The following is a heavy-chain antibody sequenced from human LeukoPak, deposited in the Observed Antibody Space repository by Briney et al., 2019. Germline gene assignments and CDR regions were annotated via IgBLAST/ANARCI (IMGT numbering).Heavy chain of an antibody. CDR3: AKGWSSVLDHYYGMDV. D-gene: IGHD2-15*01. CDR1: GFTFSSYA. Sequence: GGSLRLSCAASGFTFSSYAMSWVRQAPGKGLEWVSAISGSGGSTYHADSVKGRFTISRDNSKNTLYLQMNSLRAEDTAVYYCAKGWSSVLDHYYGMDVWGQGTTVTVSS. CDR2: ISGSGGST. J-gene: IGHJ6*02. V-gene: IGHV3-23*01.